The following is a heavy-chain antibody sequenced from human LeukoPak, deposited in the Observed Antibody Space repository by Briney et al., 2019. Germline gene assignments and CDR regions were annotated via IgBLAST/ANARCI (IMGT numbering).Heavy chain of an antibody. D-gene: IGHD6-13*01. CDR3: ARSSIAAAAPSFDY. CDR1: GDSISIGTYY. Sequence: PSETLSLTCTVSGDSISIGTYYWSWIRQPAGKGLEWIGRIYTSGSTNYNPSLKSRVTISVDTSKNQFSLRLSSVTAADTAVYYCARSSIAAAAPSFDYWGQGTLVTVSS. CDR2: IYTSGST. J-gene: IGHJ4*02. V-gene: IGHV4-61*02.